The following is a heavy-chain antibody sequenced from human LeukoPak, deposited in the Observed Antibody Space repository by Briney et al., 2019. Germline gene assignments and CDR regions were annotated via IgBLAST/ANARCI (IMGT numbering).Heavy chain of an antibody. CDR2: IYYSGST. D-gene: IGHD2-15*01. CDR3: ARGRVARGAFDI. CDR1: GGSLSSYY. J-gene: IGHJ3*02. Sequence: KPSETLSLTCTVSGGSLSSYYWSWIRQPPGEGLEWIGYIYYSGSTTYTPPLKSRVTLSVDTSKNQFSLKLSSVTAADTAVYYCARGRVARGAFDIWGQGTMVTVSS. V-gene: IGHV4-59*01.